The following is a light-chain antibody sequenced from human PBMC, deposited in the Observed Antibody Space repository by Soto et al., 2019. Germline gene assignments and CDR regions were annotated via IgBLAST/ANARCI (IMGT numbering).Light chain of an antibody. CDR3: QQYNSYSPWT. Sequence: DIQMTQSPSTLSASVGDRVTITCRASQSISSWLAWYQQKPGKAPKLLIYDASSLESGVPSRFSGSGSGTEFTLIISSLQPDDFATYYCQQYNSYSPWTFGQGTKVDIK. J-gene: IGKJ1*01. CDR1: QSISSW. CDR2: DAS. V-gene: IGKV1-5*01.